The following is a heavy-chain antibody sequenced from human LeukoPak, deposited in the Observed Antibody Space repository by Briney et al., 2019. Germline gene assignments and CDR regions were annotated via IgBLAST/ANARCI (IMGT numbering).Heavy chain of an antibody. Sequence: GGSLRLSCAASGFTFSSYGMHWVRRAPGKGLEWVAIISYDGSNKYYADSVKGPFTISRDNSKNTLYLQMNSLRAEDTAVYYCAKDHYSSGWYFDYWGQGTLVTVSS. D-gene: IGHD6-19*01. CDR3: AKDHYSSGWYFDY. CDR2: ISYDGSNK. J-gene: IGHJ4*02. CDR1: GFTFSSYG. V-gene: IGHV3-30*18.